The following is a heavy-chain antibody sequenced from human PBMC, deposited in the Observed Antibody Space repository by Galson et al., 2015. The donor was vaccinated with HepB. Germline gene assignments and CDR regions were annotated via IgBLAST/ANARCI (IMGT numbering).Heavy chain of an antibody. J-gene: IGHJ4*02. V-gene: IGHV3-49*03. CDR3: TSPTLHYYYDSSGYYYVH. Sequence: SLRLSCAASGFTFGDYAMSWFRQAPGKGLEWVGFIRSKAYGGTTEYAASVKGRFTISRDDSKSIAYLQMNSLKTEDTAVYYCTSPTLHYYYDSSGYYYVHWGQGTLVTVSS. CDR1: GFTFGDYA. D-gene: IGHD3-22*01. CDR2: IRSKAYGGTT.